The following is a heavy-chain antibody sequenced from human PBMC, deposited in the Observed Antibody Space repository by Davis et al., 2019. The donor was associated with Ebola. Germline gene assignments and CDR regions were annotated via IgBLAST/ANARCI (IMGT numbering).Heavy chain of an antibody. CDR3: AKFSRAGDSV. D-gene: IGHD6-13*01. J-gene: IGHJ4*02. V-gene: IGHV3-21*04. CDR2: ISSSSTSR. CDR1: GFSFSSCS. Sequence: GESLKISCAASGFSFSSCSMNWVRQAPGKGLEWVSSISSSSTSRYYVDSVKGRFTISRDNAKNSLYLQMNSLRDEDTAVYYCAKFSRAGDSVWGQGTLVTVSS.